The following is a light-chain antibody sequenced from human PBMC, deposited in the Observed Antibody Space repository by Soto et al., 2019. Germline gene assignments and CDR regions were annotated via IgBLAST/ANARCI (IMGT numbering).Light chain of an antibody. CDR2: HAS. CDR3: QQYYMYSYT. CDR1: QSISTY. Sequence: DIQMTQPSTLSASVGDRVTLHCRASQSISTYLAWYQQKPGKAPKVLIYHASNLESGVPSRFSGGGSGTEFTPTHSSLQPDDFATYYCQQYYMYSYTFGQGTKLDIK. J-gene: IGKJ2*01. V-gene: IGKV1-5*01.